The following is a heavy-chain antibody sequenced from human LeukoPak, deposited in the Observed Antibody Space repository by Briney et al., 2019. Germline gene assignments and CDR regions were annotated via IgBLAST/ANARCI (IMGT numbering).Heavy chain of an antibody. V-gene: IGHV1-69*05. CDR1: GGTFSSYA. CDR2: IIPIFGTA. J-gene: IGHJ4*02. CDR3: ARVNSGYDLAHFDY. Sequence: GASVKVSCKASGGTFSSYAISWVRQAPGQGLEWMGGIIPIFGTANYAQRFQGRVTITTDESTSTAYMELSSLRSEDTAVYYCARVNSGYDLAHFDYWGQGTLVTVSS. D-gene: IGHD5-12*01.